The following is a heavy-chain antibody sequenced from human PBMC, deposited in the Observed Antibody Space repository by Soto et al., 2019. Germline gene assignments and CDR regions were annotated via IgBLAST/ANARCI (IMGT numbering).Heavy chain of an antibody. D-gene: IGHD1-20*01. J-gene: IGHJ6*02. Sequence: QALSLTSAISGDSVSSNRGACNWIRHSPSRGLEWLGRTYYRSSKWYNDYAESVKSRITINSDTSKNQFSLQLNSVTPEDTAVYYCARDRVNWNHYYYYGMDVWGQGTTVTVS. CDR1: GDSVSSNRGA. CDR3: ARDRVNWNHYYYYGMDV. CDR2: TYYRSSKWYN. V-gene: IGHV6-1*01.